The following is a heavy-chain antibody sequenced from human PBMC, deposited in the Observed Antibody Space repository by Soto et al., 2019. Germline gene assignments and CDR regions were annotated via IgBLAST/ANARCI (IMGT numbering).Heavy chain of an antibody. CDR3: ARDPGYYDSSGYYGGSFDY. Sequence: SVKVSCKASGGTFSSYAISWVRQAPGQGLEWMEGIIPIFGTANYAQKFQGRVTITADESTSTAYMELSSLRSEDTAVYYCARDPGYYDSSGYYGGSFDYWGQGTLVTVSS. CDR1: GGTFSSYA. J-gene: IGHJ4*02. CDR2: IIPIFGTA. V-gene: IGHV1-69*13. D-gene: IGHD3-22*01.